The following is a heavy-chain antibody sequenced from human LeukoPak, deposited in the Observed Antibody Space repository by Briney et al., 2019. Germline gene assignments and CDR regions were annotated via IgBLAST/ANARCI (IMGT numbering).Heavy chain of an antibody. D-gene: IGHD3-22*01. CDR2: ISWNSGRI. J-gene: IGHJ4*02. Sequence: PGRSLRLXCAASGFTFDDYAMHWVRQAPGKGLEWVAGISWNSGRIGYADSVKGRFTISRDNAKNSLYLQMNSLRAEDMALYYCAKDISPHSSGYYYDWGQGTLVTVSS. CDR1: GFTFDDYA. V-gene: IGHV3-9*03. CDR3: AKDISPHSSGYYYD.